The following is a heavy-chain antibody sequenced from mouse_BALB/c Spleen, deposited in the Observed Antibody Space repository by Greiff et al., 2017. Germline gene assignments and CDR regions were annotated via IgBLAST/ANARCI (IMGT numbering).Heavy chain of an antibody. Sequence: EVKLMESGGGLVKPGGSLKLSCAASGFTFSSYTMSWVRQTPEKRLEWVATISSGGSYTYYPDSVKGRFTISRDNAKNTLYLQMSSLKSEDTAMYYCTRSNWDGVDYWGQGTTLTVSS. CDR1: GFTFSSYT. CDR2: ISSGGSYT. CDR3: TRSNWDGVDY. D-gene: IGHD4-1*02. V-gene: IGHV5-6-4*01. J-gene: IGHJ2*01.